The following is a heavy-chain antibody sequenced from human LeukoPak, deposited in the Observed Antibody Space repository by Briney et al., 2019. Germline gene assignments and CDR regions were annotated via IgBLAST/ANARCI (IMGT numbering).Heavy chain of an antibody. CDR1: GGSISSGDYY. J-gene: IGHJ4*02. CDR2: IYYSGST. D-gene: IGHD2-2*01. V-gene: IGHV4-30-4*01. Sequence: SETLSLTCTVSGGSISSGDYYWSWIRQPPGKGLEWIGYIYYSGSTYYNPSLKSRVTISVDTSKNQFSLKLSSVTAADTAVYYCARVACGTSCYLGYWGQGTLVTVSS. CDR3: ARVACGTSCYLGY.